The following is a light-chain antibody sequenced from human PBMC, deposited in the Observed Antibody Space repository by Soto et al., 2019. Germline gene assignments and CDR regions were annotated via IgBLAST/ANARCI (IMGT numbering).Light chain of an antibody. V-gene: IGKV3-15*01. Sequence: EIDMTQSPPTLSVSPGERATLSCRASQSVNINLAWYQQKPGQAPRLLIYGTSTRATGVPARFSGSGSGTEFTLTISNLQSEDFAVYYCQQYNDWPPLTFGGGTKVDI. J-gene: IGKJ4*01. CDR1: QSVNIN. CDR2: GTS. CDR3: QQYNDWPPLT.